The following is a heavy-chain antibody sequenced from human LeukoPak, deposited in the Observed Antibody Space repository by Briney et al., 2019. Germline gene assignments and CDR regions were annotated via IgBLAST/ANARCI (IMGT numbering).Heavy chain of an antibody. Sequence: SETLSLTCAVYGGSFSGYYWSWIRQPPGKGLEWIGEINHSGSTNYNPSLKSRVTISVDTSKNQFSLKLSSVTAADTAVYYCARHGYYYDSSGYYYRWFDPWGQGTLVTVSS. V-gene: IGHV4-34*01. D-gene: IGHD3-22*01. J-gene: IGHJ5*02. CDR2: INHSGST. CDR3: ARHGYYYDSSGYYYRWFDP. CDR1: GGSFSGYY.